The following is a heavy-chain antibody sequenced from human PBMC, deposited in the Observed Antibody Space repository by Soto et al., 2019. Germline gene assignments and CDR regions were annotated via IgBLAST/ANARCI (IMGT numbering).Heavy chain of an antibody. V-gene: IGHV3-23*01. CDR1: GFTFSTYD. D-gene: IGHD7-27*01. CDR2: ISGSGGNT. CDR3: AKELNWGSVWNY. Sequence: EVQLLESGGGLVQPGGSLRLSCAAPGFTFSTYDMSWVRQAPGKGLEWVSAISGSGGNTYYADSVKGRFTISRDKSKNTLYRQMNSLRPEDTAVYYCAKELNWGSVWNYWGQGTLVTVSS. J-gene: IGHJ4*02.